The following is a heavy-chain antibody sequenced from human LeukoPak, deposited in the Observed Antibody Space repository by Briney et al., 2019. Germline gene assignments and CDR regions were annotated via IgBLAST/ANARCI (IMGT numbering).Heavy chain of an antibody. CDR1: GYTFTGYY. D-gene: IGHD4-17*01. V-gene: IGHV1-2*02. CDR2: INPISGGT. CDR3: ATDYGDYESVY. Sequence: ASVKVSCKASGYTFTGYYMHWVRQAPGQGLDWMGWINPISGGTMYPQEFQGRVTMTRDTSISTAYMELSRLRSDDTAVYYCATDYGDYESVYWGQGTLVTVSS. J-gene: IGHJ4*02.